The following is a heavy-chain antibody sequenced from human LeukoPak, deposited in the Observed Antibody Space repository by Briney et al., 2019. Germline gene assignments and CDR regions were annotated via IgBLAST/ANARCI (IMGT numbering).Heavy chain of an antibody. Sequence: ASVKVSCKASGYTFTSYYMHWVRQAPGQGLEWMGIINPSGGSTSYAQKFQGRVTMTRDTSTSTVYMELSSLRSEDTAVYYCARDHPNTAMVMWFDPWGQRTLVTVSS. CDR1: GYTFTSYY. D-gene: IGHD5-18*01. CDR3: ARDHPNTAMVMWFDP. J-gene: IGHJ5*02. CDR2: INPSGGST. V-gene: IGHV1-46*01.